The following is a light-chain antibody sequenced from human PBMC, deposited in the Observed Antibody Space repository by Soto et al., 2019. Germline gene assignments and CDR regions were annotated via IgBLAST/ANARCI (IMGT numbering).Light chain of an antibody. CDR2: LGS. V-gene: IGKV2-28*01. CDR3: MQALQTPWT. Sequence: DIVMTQSPLSLPVTPGEPASISCRSSQSLLHSNGYNYLDWYLQKPGQSPQLLIYLGSNRASGVPDRFSGSGSGTDFTLKISRVEAEDVGVYYFMQALQTPWTSGHGTKVEIK. CDR1: QSLLHSNGYNY. J-gene: IGKJ1*01.